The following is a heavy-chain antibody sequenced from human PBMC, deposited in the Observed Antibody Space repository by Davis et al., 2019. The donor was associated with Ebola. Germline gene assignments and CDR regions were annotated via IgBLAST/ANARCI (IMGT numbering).Heavy chain of an antibody. CDR1: GGSISSSNW. J-gene: IGHJ3*02. CDR3: ARLRDYYDGSGYAFDI. CDR2: IYHSGST. V-gene: IGHV4-4*02. D-gene: IGHD3-22*01. Sequence: MPSGTLSLTCAVSGGSISSSNWWSWVRQPPGKGLEWIGEIYHSGSTNYNPSLKSRVTISVDKSKNQFSLKLSSVTAADTAIYYCARLRDYYDGSGYAFDIWGQGTMVSVSS.